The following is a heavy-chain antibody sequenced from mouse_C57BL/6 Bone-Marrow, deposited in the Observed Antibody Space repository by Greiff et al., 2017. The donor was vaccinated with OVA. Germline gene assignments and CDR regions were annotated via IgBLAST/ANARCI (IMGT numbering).Heavy chain of an antibody. CDR3: ARAHYYDGSSYNAMDY. Sequence: EVQLVESGGGLVKPGGSLKLSCAASGFTFSSYAMSWVRQTPEKRLEWVATISDGGSYTYYPDNVKGRFTISRDNAKNKLYLQMSHLKSEDTAMYYCARAHYYDGSSYNAMDYWGQGTSVTVSS. D-gene: IGHD1-1*01. V-gene: IGHV5-4*01. CDR2: ISDGGSYT. J-gene: IGHJ4*01. CDR1: GFTFSSYA.